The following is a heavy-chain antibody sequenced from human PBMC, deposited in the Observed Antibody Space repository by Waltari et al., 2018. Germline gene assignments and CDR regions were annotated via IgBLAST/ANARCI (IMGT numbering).Heavy chain of an antibody. J-gene: IGHJ4*02. D-gene: IGHD5-12*01. V-gene: IGHV3-53*01. CDR1: GFRVGYNY. CDR2: IHAGGNT. CDR3: ARAGLGSPSQWLQLFDS. Sequence: EVQLVESGGGLIQPGGSLRLPCEASGFRVGYNYKSWVRQAPGKGLEWVSVIHAGGNTYYGDAVKGRFTISRDISKNTLYLQMNSLTVDDSAMYYCARAGLGSPSQWLQLFDSWGQGTLVTVSS.